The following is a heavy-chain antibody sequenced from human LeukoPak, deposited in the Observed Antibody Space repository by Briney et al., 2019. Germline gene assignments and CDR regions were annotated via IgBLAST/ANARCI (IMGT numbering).Heavy chain of an antibody. J-gene: IGHJ4*02. V-gene: IGHV4-39*07. Sequence: SETLSLTCTVSGGSISSSSYYWGWIRQPPGKGLEWIGSIYYSGSTYYNPSLKSRDTISVDKSKNQFSLKLSSVTAADTAVYYCAVRVRGVKGTYYFDYWGQGTLVTVSS. CDR3: AVRVRGVKGTYYFDY. D-gene: IGHD3-10*01. CDR1: GGSISSSSYY. CDR2: IYYSGST.